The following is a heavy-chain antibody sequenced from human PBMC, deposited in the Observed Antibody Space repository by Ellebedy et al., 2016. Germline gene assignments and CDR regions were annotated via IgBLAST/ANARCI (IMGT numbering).Heavy chain of an antibody. Sequence: GESLKISCSASGFTFNDFAMHWVRQAPGKGLEYVSGISGHGGSTDYADSVKGRFTISRDNSKSTLFLQMSSLGVEDTALYYCVKEWPTSGSDAFDVWGQGTMVTVSS. CDR2: ISGHGGST. V-gene: IGHV3-64D*06. J-gene: IGHJ3*01. CDR1: GFTFNDFA. CDR3: VKEWPTSGSDAFDV. D-gene: IGHD2/OR15-2a*01.